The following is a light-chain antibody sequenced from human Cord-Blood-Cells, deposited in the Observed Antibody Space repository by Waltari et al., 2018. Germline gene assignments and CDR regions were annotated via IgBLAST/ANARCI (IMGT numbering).Light chain of an antibody. CDR3: QQYNNWPMYT. J-gene: IGKJ2*01. CDR1: QSVSSN. Sequence: EIVMTQSPATLSVSPGERATLSCRASQSVSSNLAWYQQKPGQAPRLLIYGASTRANGNPARFRGSGSGTEFTLTISSLQSEDFAVYYCQQYNNWPMYTFGQGTKLEIK. CDR2: GAS. V-gene: IGKV3-15*01.